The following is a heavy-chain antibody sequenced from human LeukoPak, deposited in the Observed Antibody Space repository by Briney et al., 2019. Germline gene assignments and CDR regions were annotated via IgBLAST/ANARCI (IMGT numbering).Heavy chain of an antibody. V-gene: IGHV3-23*01. CDR1: GITFSSYA. CDR3: AKDLNIVVVPAAPSAFDI. D-gene: IGHD2-2*01. J-gene: IGHJ3*02. CDR2: ISGSGGST. Sequence: GGSLRLSCAASGITFSSYAMSWVRQAPGKGLEWVSAISGSGGSTYYADSVKGRFTISRDNSKNTLYLQMNSLRAEDTAVYYCAKDLNIVVVPAAPSAFDIWGQGTMVTVSS.